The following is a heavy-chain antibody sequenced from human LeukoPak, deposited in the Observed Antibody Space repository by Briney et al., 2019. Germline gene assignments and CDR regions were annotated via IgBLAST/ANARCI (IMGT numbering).Heavy chain of an antibody. V-gene: IGHV4-59*01. D-gene: IGHD6-19*01. CDR1: GGSISSYY. Sequence: TSETLSLTCTVSGGSISSYYWSWIRQPPGKGLEWIGYIYYSGSTNYNPSLKSRVTISVDTSKNQFSLKLSSVTAADTAVYYCAGKRIAVAGIYWFDPWGQGTLVTVSS. CDR3: AGKRIAVAGIYWFDP. J-gene: IGHJ5*02. CDR2: IYYSGST.